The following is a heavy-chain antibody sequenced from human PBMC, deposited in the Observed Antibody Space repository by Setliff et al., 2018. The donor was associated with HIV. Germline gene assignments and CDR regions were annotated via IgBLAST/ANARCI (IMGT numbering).Heavy chain of an antibody. D-gene: IGHD3-22*01. V-gene: IGHV7-4-1*02. CDR2: INTNTGNP. CDR3: ARTLDPGITMIVPLDY. J-gene: IGHJ4*02. CDR1: GYTFTSYA. Sequence: ASVKVSCKASGYTFTSYAMNWVRQAPGQGLEWMGWINTNTGNPTYAQGFTGRFVFSLDTSVSTAYLQISSLKAEDTPVYYCARTLDPGITMIVPLDYWGQGTLVTVSS.